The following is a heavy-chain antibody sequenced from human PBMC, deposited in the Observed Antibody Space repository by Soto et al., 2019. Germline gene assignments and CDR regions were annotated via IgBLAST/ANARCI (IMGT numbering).Heavy chain of an antibody. CDR2: IYWDDDK. CDR3: AHSGYDFWSGYFRDGEFRGGGFDY. J-gene: IGHJ4*02. CDR1: GFSLSTSGVG. Sequence: QITLKESGPTLVKPTQTLTLTCTFSGFSLSTSGVGVDWIRQPPGKALEWLALIYWDDDKRYSPSLKSRLTITKDTSKNQVVLTMTNMDPVDTATYYCAHSGYDFWSGYFRDGEFRGGGFDYWGQGTLVTVSS. V-gene: IGHV2-5*02. D-gene: IGHD3-3*01.